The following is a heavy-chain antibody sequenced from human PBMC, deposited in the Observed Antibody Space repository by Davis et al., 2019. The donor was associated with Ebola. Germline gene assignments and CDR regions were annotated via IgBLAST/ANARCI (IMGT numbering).Heavy chain of an antibody. CDR3: AKGGPMIVRD. CDR2: IRYDGSNK. Sequence: PGGSLRLSCAAYGFTFSSYAMHWVRQAPGKGLEWVAFIRYDGSNKYYADSVKGRFTISRDNSKNTLYLQMTSLRADDTAVYYCAKGGPMIVRDWGQGTLVTVSS. V-gene: IGHV3-30*02. CDR1: GFTFSSYA. D-gene: IGHD3-22*01. J-gene: IGHJ4*02.